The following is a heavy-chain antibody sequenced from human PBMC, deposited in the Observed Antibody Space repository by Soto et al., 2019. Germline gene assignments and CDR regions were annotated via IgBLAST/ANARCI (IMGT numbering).Heavy chain of an antibody. J-gene: IGHJ2*01. CDR2: IYYSGST. CDR3: ARYGSGSYWYFDL. CDR1: GGSISSYY. Sequence: QVQLQESGPGLVKPSETLSLTCTVSGGSISSYYWSWIRQPPGKGLEWIGYIYYSGSTNYNPSLTSRVTISVDTSKNQFSLKLSSVTAADTAVYYCARYGSGSYWYFDLWGRGTLVTVSS. D-gene: IGHD3-10*01. V-gene: IGHV4-59*01.